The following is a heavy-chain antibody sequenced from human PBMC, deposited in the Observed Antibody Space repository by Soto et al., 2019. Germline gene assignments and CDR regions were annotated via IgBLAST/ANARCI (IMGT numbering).Heavy chain of an antibody. CDR2: MNPNSGNT. CDR1: GYIFTSSD. D-gene: IGHD5-12*01. CDR3: PTCYSGYAPRYVIFV. V-gene: IGHV1-8*01. J-gene: IGHJ6*02. Sequence: GASVKVSCKASGYIFTSSDINWVRQATGQGLEWMGWMNPNSGNTVYAQKFQGRVSMTRDTTISPAYLDLSSLRSEDTAVYYCPTCYSGYAPRYVIFVCAQRTTVTV.